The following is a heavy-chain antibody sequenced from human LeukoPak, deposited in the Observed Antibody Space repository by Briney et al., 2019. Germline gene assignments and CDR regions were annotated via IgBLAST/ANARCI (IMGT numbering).Heavy chain of an antibody. V-gene: IGHV3-48*01. CDR2: ISSSSSTI. D-gene: IGHD4-17*01. J-gene: IGHJ4*02. CDR3: TIDRGDYGIPY. Sequence: GGSLRLSCAASGFTFSGYSMNWVRQAPGKGLEWVSYISSSSSTIYYADSVKGRFTISRDNAKNSLYLQMNSLRAEDTAVYYCTIDRGDYGIPYWGQGTLVTVSS. CDR1: GFTFSGYS.